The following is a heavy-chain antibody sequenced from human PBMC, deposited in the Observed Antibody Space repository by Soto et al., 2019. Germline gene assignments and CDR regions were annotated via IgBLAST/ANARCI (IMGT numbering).Heavy chain of an antibody. D-gene: IGHD6-6*01. V-gene: IGHV3-7*01. Sequence: EVQLVESGGALVQPGGSLRLSCAASGFTFSSYWMNWVRQAPGKGLEWVANIHQDGSEQYYVDSVKGRFTISRDNAKNSLYLQMKSLRAEDTAVYYCARGSLYSSSSRVYWGQGTLVTVSS. CDR3: ARGSLYSSSSRVY. CDR2: IHQDGSEQ. CDR1: GFTFSSYW. J-gene: IGHJ4*02.